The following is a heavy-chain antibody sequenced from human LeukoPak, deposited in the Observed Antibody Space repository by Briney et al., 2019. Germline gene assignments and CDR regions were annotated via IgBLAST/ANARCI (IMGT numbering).Heavy chain of an antibody. V-gene: IGHV1-24*01. CDR3: AKGRVVAGSKSLTYHWLDP. CDR2: FDPEDGET. J-gene: IGHJ5*02. CDR1: GYTLTELS. Sequence: ASVKVSCKVSGYTLTELSMHWVRQAPGKGLEWMGGFDPEDGETIYAQKFQGRVTMTEDTSTDTAYMGLSRLRSDDTAVYYCAKGRVVAGSKSLTYHWLDPWGQGTLVTVSS. D-gene: IGHD6-19*01.